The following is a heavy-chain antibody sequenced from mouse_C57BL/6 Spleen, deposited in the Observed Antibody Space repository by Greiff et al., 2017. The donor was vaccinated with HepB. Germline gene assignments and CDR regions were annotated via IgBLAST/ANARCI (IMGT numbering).Heavy chain of an antibody. CDR3: ARRGDEYYFDY. CDR2: INPNNGGT. J-gene: IGHJ2*01. CDR1: GYTFTDYN. D-gene: IGHD3-3*01. Sequence: VQLQQSGPELVKPGASVKITCKASGYTFTDYNMDWVKQSPGKSLEWIGDINPNNGGTNYNQKFKGKATLTVDKSSSTAYMVLRSLTSEDTAVYYCARRGDEYYFDYWGQGTTLTVSS. V-gene: IGHV1-18*01.